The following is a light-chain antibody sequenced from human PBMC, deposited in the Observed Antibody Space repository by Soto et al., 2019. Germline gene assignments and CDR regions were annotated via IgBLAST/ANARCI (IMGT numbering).Light chain of an antibody. V-gene: IGKV1-9*01. J-gene: IGKJ4*01. CDR3: QQLNSYPPT. CDR2: AAS. CDR1: QGIDSS. Sequence: ILLTQTKSSLSASVGDRVTITCRASQGIDSSFAWYQQKPGKAPKLLIYAASTLQSGVPSRFSGSGSGTEFTLTISSLQPEDFATYYCQQLNSYPPTFGGGTKVDIK.